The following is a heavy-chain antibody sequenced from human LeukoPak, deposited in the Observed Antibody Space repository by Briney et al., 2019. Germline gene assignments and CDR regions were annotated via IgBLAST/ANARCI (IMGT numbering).Heavy chain of an antibody. Sequence: SETLSLTCTVSGYSISSGYYWGWIRQPPGKGLEWIGSIYHSGSTYYNPSLKSRVTISVDTSKNQFSLKLSSVTAADTAVYYCARDGVTMVRGVIIFGDAFDIWGQGTMVTVSS. CDR1: GYSISSGYY. D-gene: IGHD3-10*01. V-gene: IGHV4-38-2*02. CDR3: ARDGVTMVRGVIIFGDAFDI. CDR2: IYHSGST. J-gene: IGHJ3*02.